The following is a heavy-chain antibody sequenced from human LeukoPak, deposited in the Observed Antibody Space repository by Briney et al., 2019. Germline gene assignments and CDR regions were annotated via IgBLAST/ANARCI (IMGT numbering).Heavy chain of an antibody. J-gene: IGHJ5*02. V-gene: IGHV1-2*02. CDR1: GYTFSDNY. D-gene: IGHD4-11*01. CDR3: ARDCHDYSNYGGYNWFDP. Sequence: GASVKVSCKASGYTFSDNYIHWVRQAPGQGLEWVGWIKPNTGATHYSKRFQGRVTMARDMSTSTVYMELSSLRSEDTAVYYCARDCHDYSNYGGYNWFDPWGQGTLVTVSS. CDR2: IKPNTGAT.